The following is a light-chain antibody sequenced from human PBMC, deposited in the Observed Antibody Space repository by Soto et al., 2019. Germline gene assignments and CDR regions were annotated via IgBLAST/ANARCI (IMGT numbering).Light chain of an antibody. J-gene: IGKJ2*01. Sequence: EIVLTQSPGPLSLSPGERATLSCRASQSVSTSYLAWYQQKPGQAPRLLIYGASSRATGIPDRFSGSGSGTAFTPTISRLEPEDFAVYYCQQYGSSPLYTFGQGTKLEIK. CDR3: QQYGSSPLYT. V-gene: IGKV3-20*01. CDR2: GAS. CDR1: QSVSTSY.